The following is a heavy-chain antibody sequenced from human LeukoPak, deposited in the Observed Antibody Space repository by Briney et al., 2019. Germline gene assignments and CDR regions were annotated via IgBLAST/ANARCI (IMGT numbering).Heavy chain of an antibody. Sequence: GGSLRLSCAASGFTFSSYAMSWVRQAPGKGLEWVSGISGSGGSTHYADSVKGRFTVSRDNSKNTLYLQMNSLRAEDTAVYYCAKGTSPVLRFLEWFVFDYWGQGTLVTVSS. CDR2: ISGSGGST. CDR1: GFTFSSYA. J-gene: IGHJ4*02. D-gene: IGHD3-3*01. CDR3: AKGTSPVLRFLEWFVFDY. V-gene: IGHV3-23*01.